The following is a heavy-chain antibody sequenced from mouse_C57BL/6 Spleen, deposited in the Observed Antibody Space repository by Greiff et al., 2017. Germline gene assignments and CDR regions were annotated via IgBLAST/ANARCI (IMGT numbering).Heavy chain of an antibody. CDR1: GYTFTDYY. CDR3: ARSIYYGGSWFAY. V-gene: IGHV1-26*01. J-gene: IGHJ3*01. Sequence: EVQLQQSGPELVKPGASVKISCKASGYTFTDYYMNWVKQSHGKSLEWIGDINPNNGGTSYNQKFKGKATLTVDKSSSTAYMELRSLTSEDSAVYYCARSIYYGGSWFAYWGQGTLVTVSA. D-gene: IGHD1-1*01. CDR2: INPNNGGT.